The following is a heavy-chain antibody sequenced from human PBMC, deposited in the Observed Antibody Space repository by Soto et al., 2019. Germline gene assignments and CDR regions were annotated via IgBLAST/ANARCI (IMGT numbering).Heavy chain of an antibody. Sequence: GESLKISCKGSGYSFTSYWIGWVRQMPGKGLEWMGIIYPGDSDIRYSPSFQGQVTISADKSISTAYLQWSSLKASDTAMYYCARSLRYDSSGYYYYYGMDVWGQGTTVTVSS. CDR1: GYSFTSYW. CDR2: IYPGDSDI. D-gene: IGHD3-22*01. CDR3: ARSLRYDSSGYYYYYGMDV. V-gene: IGHV5-51*01. J-gene: IGHJ6*02.